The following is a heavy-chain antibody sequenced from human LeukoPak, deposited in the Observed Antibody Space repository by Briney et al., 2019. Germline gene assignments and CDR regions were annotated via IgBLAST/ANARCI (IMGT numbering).Heavy chain of an antibody. Sequence: GASVKVSCKASGYTFATYGFCWVRQAPGHGLEWMGWINANTGKTDYAQRYQGRVTLTTDTSASTAYMELRSLRPDDTAVYYCAKVAGDRMDYWGQGTLVTVSS. CDR2: INANTGKT. D-gene: IGHD6-13*01. J-gene: IGHJ4*02. V-gene: IGHV1-18*01. CDR1: GYTFATYG. CDR3: AKVAGDRMDY.